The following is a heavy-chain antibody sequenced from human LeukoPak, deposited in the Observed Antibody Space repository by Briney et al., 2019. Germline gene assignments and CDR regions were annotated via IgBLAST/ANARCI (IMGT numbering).Heavy chain of an antibody. CDR3: ARLEMYNYDSSGYYLGGYFDY. V-gene: IGHV1-18*01. CDR2: NSAYSGDT. CDR1: GYIFNNYG. J-gene: IGHJ4*02. D-gene: IGHD3-22*01. Sequence: GASVKVSCKTSGYIFNNYGISWVRQAPGQGLEWMGWNSAYSGDTNYAQKLQGRVTMTTDTSTSTAYMELRSLRSDDTAVYYCARLEMYNYDSSGYYLGGYFDYWGQGTLVTVSS.